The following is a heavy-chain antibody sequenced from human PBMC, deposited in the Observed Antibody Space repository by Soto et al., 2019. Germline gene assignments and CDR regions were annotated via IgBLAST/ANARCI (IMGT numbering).Heavy chain of an antibody. CDR2: ISTYNGKS. J-gene: IGHJ6*02. CDR3: ARIADCSTTSCSFPSRFHVRGYYYYYGLDV. V-gene: IGHV1-18*01. Sequence: ASVKVCCKASADTFTSYGSSWVRQAPGQGLEWVGWISTYNGKSNYAQKYQGRVTMTTDTSTSTAYMELSSLRFDDTAVYYCARIADCSTTSCSFPSRFHVRGYYYYYGLDVWGQGTTVTVSS. D-gene: IGHD2-2*01. CDR1: ADTFTSYG.